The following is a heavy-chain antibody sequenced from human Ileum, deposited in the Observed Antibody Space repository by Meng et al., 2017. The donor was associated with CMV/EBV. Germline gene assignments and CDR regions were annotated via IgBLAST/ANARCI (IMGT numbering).Heavy chain of an antibody. Sequence: GGSLRLSCAASGFMFSAYGMHWVRQAPGKGLEGVAMVSYEENKMYYIDSVKGQFTISRDNAKNMLYVQMNSLRADDTAVYYCAREVGDDYSIGWHFDIWGRGTLVTVSS. CDR3: AREVGDDYSIGWHFDI. CDR2: VSYEENKM. J-gene: IGHJ2*01. V-gene: IGHV3-30-3*01. CDR1: GFMFSAYG. D-gene: IGHD4-11*01.